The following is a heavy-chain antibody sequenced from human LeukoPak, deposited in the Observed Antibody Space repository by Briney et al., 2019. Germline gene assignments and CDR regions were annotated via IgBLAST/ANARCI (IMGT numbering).Heavy chain of an antibody. J-gene: IGHJ4*02. V-gene: IGHV1-18*01. Sequence: EASVKVSCKTSGYTFANSGVSWVRQAPGQGLEWLGWISAYNGNTNYAQKVQGRVTMTTDTSTSTAYMELRSLRSDDTAVYYCARPDCSSTSCYAFDYWGQGTLVTVSS. CDR2: ISAYNGNT. CDR1: GYTFANSG. CDR3: ARPDCSSTSCYAFDY. D-gene: IGHD2-2*01.